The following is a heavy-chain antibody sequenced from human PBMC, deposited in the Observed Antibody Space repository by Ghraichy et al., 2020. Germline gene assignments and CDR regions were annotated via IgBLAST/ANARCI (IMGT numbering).Heavy chain of an antibody. Sequence: GGSLRLSCAASGFTFSSFSMNWVRQAPGKGLEWVSSISTSNSYKYYADSVKGRFTISRDNAKNSLDLQMNSLRADDSAVYYCAKRGRFLEWLSHGMDVWGQGTTVTVSS. CDR3: AKRGRFLEWLSHGMDV. CDR1: GFTFSSFS. J-gene: IGHJ6*02. D-gene: IGHD3-3*01. CDR2: ISTSNSYK. V-gene: IGHV3-21*01.